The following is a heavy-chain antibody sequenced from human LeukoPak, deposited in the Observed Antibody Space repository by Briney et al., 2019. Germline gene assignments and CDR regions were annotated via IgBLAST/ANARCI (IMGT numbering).Heavy chain of an antibody. J-gene: IGHJ4*02. V-gene: IGHV4-59*01. D-gene: IGHD4/OR15-4a*01. CDR1: GGSISSYY. CDR3: ASRAGAYSHPYDY. CDR2: IYYSGST. Sequence: PSETLSLTCTVAGGSISSYYWSWIRQPPGKGLEWIGYIYYSGSTNYNPSLKSRVTISVDTPKNQSSLKLSSVTAADTAVYYCASRAGAYSHPYDYWGQGTLVTVSS.